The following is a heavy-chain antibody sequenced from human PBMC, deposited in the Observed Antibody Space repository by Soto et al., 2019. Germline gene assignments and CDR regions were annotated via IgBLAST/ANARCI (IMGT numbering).Heavy chain of an antibody. D-gene: IGHD6-13*01. CDR3: ARDAAAGLNDY. J-gene: IGHJ4*02. CDR1: GYTFTSYG. Sequence: QVQLVQSGAEVKKPGASVKVSCKASGYTFTSYGISWVRQAPGQGLEWMGWISAYNGNTKYAQKFQGRGTMTTDTSTSTDYMEVRSLRSDDPAVYYCARDAAAGLNDYWGQGTLVTVSS. CDR2: ISAYNGNT. V-gene: IGHV1-18*01.